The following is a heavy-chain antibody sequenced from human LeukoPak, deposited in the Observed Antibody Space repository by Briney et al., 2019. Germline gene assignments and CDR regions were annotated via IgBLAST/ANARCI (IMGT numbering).Heavy chain of an antibody. CDR2: INQGGSEK. D-gene: IGHD2-8*01. CDR3: ARDRTNLGF. CDR1: GFTFTSNW. Sequence: GGSLRLSCAASGFTFTSNWMTWVRQAPGKGLEWVGNINQGGSEKYYVDSVKGRFTISRDNTKNSLYLQMSSLRAEDTAIYYCARDRTNLGFWGQGTLGTVSS. J-gene: IGHJ4*02. V-gene: IGHV3-7*01.